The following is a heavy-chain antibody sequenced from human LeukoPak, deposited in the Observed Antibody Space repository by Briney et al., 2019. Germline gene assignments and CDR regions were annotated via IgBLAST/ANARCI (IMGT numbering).Heavy chain of an antibody. CDR3: ASDPYSSGWLTRGY. CDR1: GFTFSSYS. CDR2: ISSSSSYI. V-gene: IGHV3-21*01. D-gene: IGHD6-19*01. Sequence: PGGSLRLSCAASGFTFSSYSMNWVRQAPGKGLEWVSSISSSSSYIYYADSVKGRFTISRDNAKNSLYLQMNSLRAEDTAVYYCASDPYSSGWLTRGYWGQGTLVTVSS. J-gene: IGHJ4*02.